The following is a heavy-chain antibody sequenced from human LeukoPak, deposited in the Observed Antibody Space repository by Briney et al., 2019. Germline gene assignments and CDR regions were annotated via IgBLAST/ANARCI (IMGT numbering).Heavy chain of an antibody. CDR2: ISSSSSYI. CDR1: GFTFSSYS. V-gene: IGHV3-21*04. CDR3: AKGTSSSTSCSPSY. J-gene: IGHJ4*02. Sequence: GGSLRLSCAASGFTFSSYSMNWVRQAPGKGLEWVSSISSSSSYIYYADSVKGRFTISRDNAKNSLYLQMNSLRAEDTALYYCAKGTSSSTSCSPSYWGQGTLVTVSS. D-gene: IGHD2-2*01.